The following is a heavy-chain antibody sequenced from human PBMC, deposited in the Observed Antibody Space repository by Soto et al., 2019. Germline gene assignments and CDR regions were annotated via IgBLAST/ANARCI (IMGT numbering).Heavy chain of an antibody. D-gene: IGHD3-22*01. CDR3: SRRRYYYERSGYHEYYVAY. CDR1: GYSFTIYW. V-gene: IGHV5-51*01. J-gene: IGHJ4*02. CDR2: IYPADSDP. Sequence: PVESLKISCKGSGYSFTIYWIVWVRQMPGKGLEWMGMIYPADSDPRYSPSFQVQVTLSADKSISTAYLQGSSLKAAETDMYYCSRRRYYYERSGYHEYYVAYWARGALVTV.